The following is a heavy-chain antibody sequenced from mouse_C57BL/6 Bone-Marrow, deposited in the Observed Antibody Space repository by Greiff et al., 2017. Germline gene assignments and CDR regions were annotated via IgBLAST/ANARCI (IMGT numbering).Heavy chain of an antibody. J-gene: IGHJ1*03. V-gene: IGHV1-81*01. CDR3: AFYYDGSRYCDV. CDR2: IYPRSGNT. D-gene: IGHD1-1*01. Sequence: QVQLQQSGAELARPGASVKLSCKASGYTFTSYGISWVKQRTGQGLEWIGEIYPRSGNTYYNEKFKGKATLTADKSSSTAYMELRSLPSEDSAVYFCAFYYDGSRYCDVWGTGTTVTVSS. CDR1: GYTFTSYG.